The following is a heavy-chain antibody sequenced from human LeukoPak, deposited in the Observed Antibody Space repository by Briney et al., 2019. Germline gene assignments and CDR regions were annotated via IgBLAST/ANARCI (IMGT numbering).Heavy chain of an antibody. CDR1: GFTFSSYW. Sequence: GGSLRLSCAASGFTFSSYWMHWVRQAPGKGLVWVSRVNSDGSSVTYADSVKGRFTISRDNAKNTLYLQMNSLRVEDTAVYYCAREGRVSGYDFDCWGQGTLVTVSS. CDR3: AREGRVSGYDFDC. V-gene: IGHV3-74*03. D-gene: IGHD5-12*01. CDR2: VNSDGSSV. J-gene: IGHJ4*02.